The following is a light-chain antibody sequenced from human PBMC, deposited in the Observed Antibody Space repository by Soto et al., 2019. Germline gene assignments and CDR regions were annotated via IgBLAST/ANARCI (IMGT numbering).Light chain of an antibody. CDR3: QQRSNWPLIT. J-gene: IGKJ5*01. Sequence: EIMLTQSPPTLSLSPGERATLSCRARQSVSSYLAWYQQKPGQPPRLLIYDASNRATGIPARFSGSGSGTDFTLTISSLEPEDFAVYYCQQRSNWPLITFGQGTRLEIK. CDR1: QSVSSY. CDR2: DAS. V-gene: IGKV3-11*01.